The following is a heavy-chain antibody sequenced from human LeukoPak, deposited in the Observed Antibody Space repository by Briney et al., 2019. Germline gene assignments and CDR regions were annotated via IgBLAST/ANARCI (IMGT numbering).Heavy chain of an antibody. CDR1: GYTFTSYD. CDR3: ARAMDSSSWYGY. D-gene: IGHD6-13*01. V-gene: IGHV1-8*01. Sequence: GASVKVSCKASGYTFTSYDINWVRQATGQGLEWMGWMNPNSGNTGYAQKFQGRVTMTRNTSISTAYMELSSLRSEDTAVYYCARAMDSSSWYGYWGQGTLVTVSS. CDR2: MNPNSGNT. J-gene: IGHJ4*02.